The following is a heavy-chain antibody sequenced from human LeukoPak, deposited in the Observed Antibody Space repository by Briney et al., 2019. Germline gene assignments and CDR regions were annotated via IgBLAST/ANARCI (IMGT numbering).Heavy chain of an antibody. CDR2: IDSSSSPI. J-gene: IGHJ4*02. Sequence: GSLRLSCAASGFTFSSSNMNWVRQAPGKGLEWVSYIDSSSSPIYYTDSVKGRFTISRDNAKKSLYLQMNSLRAEDTAVYYCARDNWGLDYWGQGTLVTVSS. V-gene: IGHV3-48*01. CDR3: ARDNWGLDY. CDR1: GFTFSSSN. D-gene: IGHD7-27*01.